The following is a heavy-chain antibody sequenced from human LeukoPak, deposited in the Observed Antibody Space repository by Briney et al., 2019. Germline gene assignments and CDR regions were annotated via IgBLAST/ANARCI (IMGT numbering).Heavy chain of an antibody. V-gene: IGHV3-11*04. D-gene: IGHD1-1*01. CDR2: ITSSGSTT. J-gene: IGHJ4*02. CDR3: ATALGWNDDFDY. Sequence: PRGSLRLSCSASGFTVSDYYMGWIRQAPGKGLEWVSYITSSGSTTYYADSVRGRFTISRDNAKNSLYLQMNSVRAEDTAVYYCATALGWNDDFDYWGQGTLVTVSS. CDR1: GFTVSDYY.